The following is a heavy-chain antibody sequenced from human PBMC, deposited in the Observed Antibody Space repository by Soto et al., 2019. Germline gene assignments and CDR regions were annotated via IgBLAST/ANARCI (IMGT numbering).Heavy chain of an antibody. CDR2: IYYSGST. Sequence: PSETLSLTCTVSGGSISSGGYYWSWIRQHPGKGLEWIGYIYYSGSTYYNPSLKSRVTISVDTSKNQFSLKLSSVTAADTAVYYCARDSDFWSGYTPGYYYGMDVWGQGTTVTVSS. J-gene: IGHJ6*02. V-gene: IGHV4-31*03. CDR1: GGSISSGGYY. D-gene: IGHD3-3*01. CDR3: ARDSDFWSGYTPGYYYGMDV.